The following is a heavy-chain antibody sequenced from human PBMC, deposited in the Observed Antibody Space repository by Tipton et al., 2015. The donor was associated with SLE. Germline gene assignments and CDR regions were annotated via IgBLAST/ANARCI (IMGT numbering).Heavy chain of an antibody. CDR2: ISSSSSNI. J-gene: IGHJ3*02. V-gene: IGHV3-21*01. CDR3: ARDARRGAFDI. CDR1: GFTFDEYT. Sequence: SLRLSCAASGFTFDEYTMHWVRQAPGKGLEWVSSISSSSSNIYYADSVKGRFTISRDNAKNSLYLQMNSLRAEDTAVYYCARDARRGAFDIWGQGTMVTVSS.